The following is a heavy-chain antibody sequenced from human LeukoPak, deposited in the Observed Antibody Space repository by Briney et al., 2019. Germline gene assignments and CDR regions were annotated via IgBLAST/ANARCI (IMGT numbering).Heavy chain of an antibody. D-gene: IGHD2-21*01. Sequence: SQTLSLTCTVSGGSISSGDYYWSWIRQPPGKGLEWIGYIYYNGSTYYNPSLKSRVTISVDTSKNQFSLKLSSVTAADTAVYYCARVWSWWPSFDYWGQGTLVTVSS. CDR3: ARVWSWWPSFDY. J-gene: IGHJ4*02. CDR2: IYYNGST. V-gene: IGHV4-30-4*08. CDR1: GGSISSGDYY.